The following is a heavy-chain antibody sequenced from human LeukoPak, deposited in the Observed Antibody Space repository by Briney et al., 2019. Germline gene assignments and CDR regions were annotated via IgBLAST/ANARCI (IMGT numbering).Heavy chain of an antibody. CDR3: ARDPYSSGYYGYYFDY. J-gene: IGHJ4*02. CDR2: IKQDGSGK. Sequence: PGGSLRLSCAASGLSFSNYCMNWVRQAPGKGLERVASIKQDGSGKYYVDSVKGRFTISRDNAKNSLYLQMNSLRAEDTAVYYCARDPYSSGYYGYYFDYWGQGTLVTVSS. CDR1: GLSFSNYC. V-gene: IGHV3-7*01. D-gene: IGHD3-22*01.